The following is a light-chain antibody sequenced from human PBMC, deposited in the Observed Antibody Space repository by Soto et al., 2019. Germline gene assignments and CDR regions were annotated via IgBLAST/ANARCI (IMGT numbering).Light chain of an antibody. Sequence: QSVLTQPPSASGTPGQRVTISCSGSSSNIGSNAVNWYQQFPGTAPKLLIYTDNQRPSGVPDRFSGSKSGTSASLANSGLESEDEADYFCAAWDGSLNAYVFGAGTKLTVL. CDR2: TDN. CDR1: SSNIGSNA. J-gene: IGLJ1*01. CDR3: AAWDGSLNAYV. V-gene: IGLV1-44*01.